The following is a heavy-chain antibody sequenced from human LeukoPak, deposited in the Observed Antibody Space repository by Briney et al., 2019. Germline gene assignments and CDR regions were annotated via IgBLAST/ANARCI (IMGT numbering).Heavy chain of an antibody. V-gene: IGHV4-4*07. D-gene: IGHD4-17*01. CDR1: GDSISGFY. Sequence: ASETLSLTCTVSGDSISGFYWSWIRQPAGKGLQWIGRICTSGSTNYNPSLKSRVTMSVDRSTNEFSLTVRSVTAADTALYYCARGLPSYGDYVDYYFYMDVWGKGTTVTVSS. CDR2: ICTSGST. CDR3: ARGLPSYGDYVDYYFYMDV. J-gene: IGHJ6*03.